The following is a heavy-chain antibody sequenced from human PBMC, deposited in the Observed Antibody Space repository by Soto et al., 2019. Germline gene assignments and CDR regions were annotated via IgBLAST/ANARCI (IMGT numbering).Heavy chain of an antibody. CDR1: GFSLSTRDVG. V-gene: IGHV2-5*02. J-gene: IGHJ4*02. D-gene: IGHD6-19*01. CDR3: AHGSGWLFDY. CDR2: LYWDDDN. Sequence: QITLKESGPTLVKPTQTLTLTCTFSGFSLSTRDVGVGWIRQPPGKALEWLALLYWDDDNRYSPSLRRRLTLSKDTSKHQVVLTMNNMDPVDTATYYCAHGSGWLFDYWGPGTLVTVSS.